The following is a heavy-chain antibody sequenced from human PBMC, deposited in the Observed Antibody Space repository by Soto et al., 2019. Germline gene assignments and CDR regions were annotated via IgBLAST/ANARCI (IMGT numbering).Heavy chain of an antibody. Sequence: SETLSLTCNVPGGSISTSRSYWAWIRQPPGKGLEWLANIFYSGSTYYNPSLASRVTVSVDTSKNEFSLKLRSVTAADTAVYYCARQPTTGDTDLWFDPWGQGTLVTVSS. J-gene: IGHJ5*02. CDR3: ARQPTTGDTDLWFDP. V-gene: IGHV4-39*01. CDR2: IFYSGST. D-gene: IGHD2-21*01. CDR1: GGSISTSRSY.